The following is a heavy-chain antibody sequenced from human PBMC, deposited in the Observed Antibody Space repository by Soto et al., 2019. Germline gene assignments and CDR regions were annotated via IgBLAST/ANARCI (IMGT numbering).Heavy chain of an antibody. D-gene: IGHD6-13*01. CDR1: GGSISSSSYY. CDR3: ARRVIGGRQPRPVLWGQQLVFDY. Sequence: QLQLQESGPGLVKPSETLSLTCTVSGGSISSSSYYWGWIRQPPGKGLEWIGSIYYSGSTYYNPSVKSRVTISVDTSKNQFSLKLSSVTAADTAVYYCARRVIGGRQPRPVLWGQQLVFDYWGQGTLVTVSS. J-gene: IGHJ4*02. V-gene: IGHV4-39*01. CDR2: IYYSGST.